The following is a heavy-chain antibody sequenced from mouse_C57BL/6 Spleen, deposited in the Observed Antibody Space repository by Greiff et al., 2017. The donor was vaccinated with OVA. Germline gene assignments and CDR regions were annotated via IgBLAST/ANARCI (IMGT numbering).Heavy chain of an antibody. J-gene: IGHJ2*01. CDR3: ARDQGPLGFDY. Sequence: DVQLVESGGGLVKPGGSLKLSCAASGFTFSSYAMSWVRQTPEKRLEWVATISDGGSYTYYPDNVRGRFTISRDNAKNNLYLQMSHLKSEDTAMYYCARDQGPLGFDYWGQGTTLTVSS. D-gene: IGHD6-1*01. CDR2: ISDGGSYT. CDR1: GFTFSSYA. V-gene: IGHV5-4*01.